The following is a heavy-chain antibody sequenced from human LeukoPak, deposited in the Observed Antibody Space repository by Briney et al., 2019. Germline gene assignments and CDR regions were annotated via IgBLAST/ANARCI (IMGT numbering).Heavy chain of an antibody. D-gene: IGHD6-13*01. V-gene: IGHV3-30*18. CDR1: GFTFSSYW. CDR3: AKAIAAAGNFDY. Sequence: GSLRLSCAASGFTFSSYWMSWVRQAPGKGLGWVAVISYDGSNKYYADSVKGRFTISRDNSKNTLYLQMNSLRAEDTAVYYCAKAIAAAGNFDYWGQGTLVTVSS. CDR2: ISYDGSNK. J-gene: IGHJ4*02.